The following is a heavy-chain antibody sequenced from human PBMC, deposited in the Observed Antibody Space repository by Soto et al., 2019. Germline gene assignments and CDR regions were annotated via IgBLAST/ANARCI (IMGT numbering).Heavy chain of an antibody. CDR2: INPNSGGT. Sequence: ASVKVSCKASGYTFTGYYMHWVRQAPGQGLEWMGWINPNSGGTNYAQKFQGWVTMTRDTSISTAYMELSRLRSDDTAVYYCARARRITIFGVVTTRYYGMDVWGQGTTVTVS. V-gene: IGHV1-2*04. CDR1: GYTFTGYY. CDR3: ARARRITIFGVVTTRYYGMDV. D-gene: IGHD3-3*01. J-gene: IGHJ6*02.